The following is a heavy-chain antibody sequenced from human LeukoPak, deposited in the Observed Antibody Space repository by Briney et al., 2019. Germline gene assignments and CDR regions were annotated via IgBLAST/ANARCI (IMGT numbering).Heavy chain of an antibody. CDR1: GFPFSAYY. CDR2: IGFSSIGYSSDHL. CDR3: AREDFFTPHS. V-gene: IGHV3-11*05. Sequence: GGSLRLSFAASGFPFSAYYMTWIRQAPGKGLEWVSSIGFSSIGYSSDHLKYADSVKGRFTISRDNAKNSLFLQMDSLRAEDTAVYFCAREDFFTPHSWGQGTLVTVSS. J-gene: IGHJ4*02. D-gene: IGHD3/OR15-3a*01.